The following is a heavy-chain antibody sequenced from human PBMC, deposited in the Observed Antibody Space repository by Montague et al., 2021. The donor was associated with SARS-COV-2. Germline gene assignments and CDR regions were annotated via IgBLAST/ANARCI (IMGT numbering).Heavy chain of an antibody. V-gene: IGHV4-59*12. J-gene: IGHJ4*02. Sequence: SETLSLTCTVSGGSISSYYWSWIRQPPGKGLEWIGYIYYSGSTNYNPSLKSRVTISVDTSKNQFSLKLSSVTAADTAVYYCASVSDSGYAFGYWGQGTLVTVSS. D-gene: IGHD2-2*01. CDR2: IYYSGST. CDR3: ASVSDSGYAFGY. CDR1: GGSISSYY.